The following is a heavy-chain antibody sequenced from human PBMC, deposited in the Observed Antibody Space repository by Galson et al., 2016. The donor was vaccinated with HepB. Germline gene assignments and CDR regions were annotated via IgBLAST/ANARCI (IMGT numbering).Heavy chain of an antibody. CDR3: SRQEGDMATIGLDY. CDR2: IHPGDSNT. V-gene: IGHV5-51*01. CDR1: GYSFTNYW. J-gene: IGHJ4*02. Sequence: SGAEVKKPGESLKISCKGSGYSFTNYWIGWVRQMPGKGLEWMGIIHPGDSNTKYSPSFQGQVTISADKYIRTAYLQWSILKASDTAIYYCSRQEGDMATIGLDYWGQGTLVTVSS. D-gene: IGHD5-24*01.